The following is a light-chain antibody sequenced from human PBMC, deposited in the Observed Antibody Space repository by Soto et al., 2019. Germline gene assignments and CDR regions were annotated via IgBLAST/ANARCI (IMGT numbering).Light chain of an antibody. J-gene: IGKJ1*01. V-gene: IGKV1-12*01. CDR2: AAS. CDR1: QGISSW. Sequence: DIQMTQSPSSVSASVGDRVTITFRSSQGISSWLAWYQQKPGKAPRLLMYAASSLHTGVPSRFSGSGSGTEFTRPISSMQPDDVATYYCHQYNSFALTFGQGTKVDIK. CDR3: HQYNSFALT.